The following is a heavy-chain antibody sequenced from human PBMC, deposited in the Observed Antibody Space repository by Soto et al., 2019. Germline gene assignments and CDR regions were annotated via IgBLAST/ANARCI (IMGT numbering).Heavy chain of an antibody. Sequence: GGSLRLSCAASGFTFRSYGMHWVRQAPGEGLEWVAVTSYDGSNQYYADSVKGRFTISRDNPKNALYLQMNSLRDEDTAVYYCAKGEPAGTSHHYYYYYGMDVWGQGTTVTVSS. CDR2: TSYDGSNQ. V-gene: IGHV3-30*18. J-gene: IGHJ6*02. D-gene: IGHD6-13*01. CDR1: GFTFRSYG. CDR3: AKGEPAGTSHHYYYYYGMDV.